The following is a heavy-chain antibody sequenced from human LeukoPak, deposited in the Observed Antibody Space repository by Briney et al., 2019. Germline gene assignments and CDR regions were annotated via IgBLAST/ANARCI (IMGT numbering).Heavy chain of an antibody. Sequence: HPWGSLRLSCAASGFTFSSYEMNWVRQAPGKGLEWVSYISSSGSTIYYADSVKGRFTISRDNAKNSLYLQMNSLRAEDTAVCYCAELGITMIGGVWGKGTTVTISS. CDR2: ISSSGSTI. V-gene: IGHV3-48*03. CDR1: GFTFSSYE. J-gene: IGHJ6*04. CDR3: AELGITMIGGV. D-gene: IGHD3-10*02.